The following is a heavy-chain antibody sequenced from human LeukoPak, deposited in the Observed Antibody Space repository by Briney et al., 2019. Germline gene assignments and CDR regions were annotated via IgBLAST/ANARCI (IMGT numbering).Heavy chain of an antibody. CDR1: GGSFSGYY. CDR3: ARGRYWSSRGSGTWFDY. D-gene: IGHD3-10*01. V-gene: IGHV4-34*01. CDR2: INHSGST. J-gene: IGHJ4*02. Sequence: SETLSLTCAVYGGSFSGYYWSWIRQPPGKGLEWIGEINHSGSTNYNPSLKSRVTISVDTSKNQFSLKLSSVTAADTAVYYCARGRYWSSRGSGTWFDYWGQGTLVTVSS.